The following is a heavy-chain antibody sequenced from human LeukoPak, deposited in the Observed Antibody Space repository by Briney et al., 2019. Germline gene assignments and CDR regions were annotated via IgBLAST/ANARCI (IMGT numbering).Heavy chain of an antibody. CDR1: GFSLTSNY. CDR3: ARVGNDYVWGSYRFAPFDY. Sequence: ASVKLSCEAFGFSLTSNYMHWVRQAPGQGLEWLGLINPRDDSTDYPQKLRGRVTVTRDTSTNTVYMQLSGLRSDDTAVYYCARVGNDYVWGSYRFAPFDYWGQGTLVTVSS. V-gene: IGHV1-46*01. J-gene: IGHJ4*02. D-gene: IGHD3-16*02. CDR2: INPRDDST.